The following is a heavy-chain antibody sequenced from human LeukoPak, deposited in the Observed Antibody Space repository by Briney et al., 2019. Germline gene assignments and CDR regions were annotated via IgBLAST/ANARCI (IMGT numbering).Heavy chain of an antibody. CDR2: IYYSGST. CDR1: GGSISSGDYY. CDR3: ARTTQCYYYDFWSGYCPTIFDY. Sequence: SQTLSLTCTVSGGSISSGDYYWSWIRQPPGKGLEWIGYIYYSGSTYYNPSLKSRVTISVDTSKNQFSLKLSSVTAADTAVYYCARTTQCYYYDFWSGYCPTIFDYWGQGTLVTVSS. J-gene: IGHJ4*02. D-gene: IGHD3-3*01. V-gene: IGHV4-30-4*01.